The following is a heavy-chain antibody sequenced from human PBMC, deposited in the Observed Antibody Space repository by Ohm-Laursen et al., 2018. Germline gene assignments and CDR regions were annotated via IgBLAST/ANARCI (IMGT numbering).Heavy chain of an antibody. CDR2: ISWNSGSI. J-gene: IGHJ6*02. V-gene: IGHV3-9*01. D-gene: IGHD3-16*01. CDR1: GFTFDDYA. CDR3: ARFGVNHGMDV. Sequence: SLRLSCTASGFTFDDYAMHWVRQAPGKGLEWVSGISWNSGSIGYADSVKGRFTISRDNAKNSLYLQMSSLRAEDTAVYYCARFGVNHGMDVWGQGTTVTVSS.